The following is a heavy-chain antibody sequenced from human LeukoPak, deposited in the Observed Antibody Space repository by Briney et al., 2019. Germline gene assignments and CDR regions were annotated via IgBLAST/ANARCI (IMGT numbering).Heavy chain of an antibody. D-gene: IGHD4-17*01. J-gene: IGHJ4*02. Sequence: GGSLRLSCVVSGFTVSSVYMSWVRQAPGKGLEWVSVIFSDGSTYYADSVKGRFTISRDTSDNTLYLRMNSLRADDTAVYYCTRAKYGDVFSPPHYWGQGTLVTVSS. CDR3: TRAKYGDVFSPPHY. V-gene: IGHV3-53*01. CDR2: IFSDGST. CDR1: GFTVSSVY.